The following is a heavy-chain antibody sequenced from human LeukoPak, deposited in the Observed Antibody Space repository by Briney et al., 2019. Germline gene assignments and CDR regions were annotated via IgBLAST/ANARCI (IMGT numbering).Heavy chain of an antibody. CDR1: GFTFSSYA. Sequence: SGGSLRLSCAASGFTFSSYAMHWVRQAPGKGLEWVAVISYDGSNKYYADSVKGRFTISRDNSKNTLYLQMNSLRAEDTAVYYCPVLRFLEWLLSYYYYYYMDVWGKGTTVSVSS. V-gene: IGHV3-30-3*01. D-gene: IGHD3-3*01. CDR2: ISYDGSNK. J-gene: IGHJ6*03. CDR3: PVLRFLEWLLSYYYYYYMDV.